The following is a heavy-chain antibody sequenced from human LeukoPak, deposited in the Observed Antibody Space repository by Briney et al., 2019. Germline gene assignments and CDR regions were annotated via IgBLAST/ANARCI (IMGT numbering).Heavy chain of an antibody. CDR3: ARANYYSSGNYYGLDY. J-gene: IGHJ4*02. CDR1: GFSFNSYG. Sequence: PGRSLRLSCAASGFSFNSYGMHWVRQAPGKGLEWVALIWYDGGNKYYAESVKGRFTISRDNSKNTVHLQMNSLRAEDMAVYHCARANYYSSGNYYGLDYWAQGILVTVSS. CDR2: IWYDGGNK. V-gene: IGHV3-33*01. D-gene: IGHD3-10*01.